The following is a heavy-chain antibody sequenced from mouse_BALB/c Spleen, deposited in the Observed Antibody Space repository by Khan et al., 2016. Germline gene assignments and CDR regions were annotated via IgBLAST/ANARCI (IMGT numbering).Heavy chain of an antibody. V-gene: IGHV9-1*02. D-gene: IGHD2-12*01. CDR3: ARTYSSYCDFDV. CDR1: GYTFTNYG. J-gene: IGHJ1*01. Sequence: QIQLVQSGPELKKPGETVKISCKASGYTFTNYGMNWVKQAPGKGLKWMGWINTYTGEPTFATDFKGRFAFSLETSASTAYLQINNLKNEDMVTYFCARTYSSYCDFDVWGAGTTVTVSS. CDR2: INTYTGEP.